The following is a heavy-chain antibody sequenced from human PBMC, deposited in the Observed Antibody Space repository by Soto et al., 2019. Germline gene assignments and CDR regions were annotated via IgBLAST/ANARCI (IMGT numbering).Heavy chain of an antibody. Sequence: EVQLLESGGGLVQPGGSLRLSCVASGLTFSNYAMSWVRQAPGKGLEWVSTISGSGNRTYYADSVKGRFTVSRDNSKDTLYLQMNSLRADDTALYYCAKDPLSGGLFRYYFDYWGQGTLVTVSS. CDR2: ISGSGNRT. J-gene: IGHJ4*02. V-gene: IGHV3-23*01. CDR3: AKDPLSGGLFRYYFDY. D-gene: IGHD3-10*02. CDR1: GLTFSNYA.